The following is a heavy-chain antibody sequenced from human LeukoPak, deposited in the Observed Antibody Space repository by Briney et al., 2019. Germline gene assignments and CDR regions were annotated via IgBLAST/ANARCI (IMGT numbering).Heavy chain of an antibody. Sequence: ASVKVSCKASGYTFTGYYMHWVRQAPGQGLEWMGWINPNSGGTNYAQKFQGRVTMTRDTSINTAYMELSRLKSDDTAVYYCAREDGYYTIDYWGQGTLVTVSS. J-gene: IGHJ4*02. V-gene: IGHV1-2*02. D-gene: IGHD2/OR15-2a*01. CDR2: INPNSGGT. CDR3: AREDGYYTIDY. CDR1: GYTFTGYY.